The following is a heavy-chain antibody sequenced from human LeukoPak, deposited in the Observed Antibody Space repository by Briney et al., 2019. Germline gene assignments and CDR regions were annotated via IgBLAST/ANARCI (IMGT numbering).Heavy chain of an antibody. V-gene: IGHV3-11*01. Sequence: SGGSLRLSCAASGFTFSDYYMSWIRQAPGKGLEWVSYISSSGNTIYYADSVKGRFTISRDNAKNSLYLQMNSLRAEDTAVYYCARDLIAAAGPSFDYWGQGTLVTVSS. CDR3: ARDLIAAAGPSFDY. CDR2: ISSSGNTI. D-gene: IGHD6-13*01. J-gene: IGHJ4*02. CDR1: GFTFSDYY.